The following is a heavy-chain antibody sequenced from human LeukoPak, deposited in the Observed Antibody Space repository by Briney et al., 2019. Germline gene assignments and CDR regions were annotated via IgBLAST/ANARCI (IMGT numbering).Heavy chain of an antibody. D-gene: IGHD1-26*01. CDR3: ARPRGWGSGSQFDY. Sequence: SETLSLTCAVYGGSFSGYYWSWIRQPPGKGLEWIGEINHSGSTNYNPSLKSRVTISVDTSKNQFSLKLSSVTAADTAVYYCARPRGWGSGSQFDYWGQGTLVTVSS. CDR2: INHSGST. V-gene: IGHV4-34*01. CDR1: GGSFSGYY. J-gene: IGHJ4*02.